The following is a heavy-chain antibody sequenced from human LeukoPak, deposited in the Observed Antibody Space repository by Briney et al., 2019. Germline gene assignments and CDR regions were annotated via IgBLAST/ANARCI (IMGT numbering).Heavy chain of an antibody. D-gene: IGHD5-12*01. CDR1: GFTFDDYA. CDR3: ARVVAPLYFYYGVDV. Sequence: GGSLRLSCATSGFTFDDYAMHWVRQAPEKGLEWVSGISWNSSSIGYADSVKGRFTISRDNAKNSLYLQMNSLRVEDTALYYCARVVAPLYFYYGVDVWGQGTAVTVSS. V-gene: IGHV3-9*01. J-gene: IGHJ6*02. CDR2: ISWNSSSI.